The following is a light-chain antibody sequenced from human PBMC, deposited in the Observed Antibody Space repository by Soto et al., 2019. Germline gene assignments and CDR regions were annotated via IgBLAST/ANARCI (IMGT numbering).Light chain of an antibody. V-gene: IGKV3-15*01. CDR2: GAS. CDR1: QSVSSN. Sequence: IVRTQSPDTLSVSPGEIATLSCRASQSVSSNLVWYQQKPGQAPRLLIYGASTRATGIPARFSGSGSGTEFTLTISSLQSEDFAVYYCHQPSNWPPTFGQGTKVDIK. J-gene: IGKJ1*01. CDR3: HQPSNWPPT.